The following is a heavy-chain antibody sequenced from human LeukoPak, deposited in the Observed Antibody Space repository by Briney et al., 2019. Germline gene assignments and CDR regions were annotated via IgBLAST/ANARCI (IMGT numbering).Heavy chain of an antibody. CDR1: GGTFSSYA. Sequence: SVKVSCEASGGTFSSYAISWVRQAPGQGLEWMGGIIPIFGTANYAQKFQGRVTITTDESTSTAYMELSSLRSEDTAVYYCARDGRYCSGGSCYSPHNWGQGTLVTVSS. CDR2: IIPIFGTA. D-gene: IGHD2-15*01. V-gene: IGHV1-69*05. CDR3: ARDGRYCSGGSCYSPHN. J-gene: IGHJ1*01.